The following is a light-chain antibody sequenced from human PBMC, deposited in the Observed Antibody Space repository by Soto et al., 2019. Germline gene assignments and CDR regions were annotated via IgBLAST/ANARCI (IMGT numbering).Light chain of an antibody. V-gene: IGLV2-14*01. CDR1: SSDVGGYNY. Sequence: QSVLTQPASVSGSPGQSITISCTGTSSDVGGYNYDSWCQQHPGKAPKLMIYEVSSRPSGISNRFSDSKSGNTASLTISGLQAEAEADYYCSSYTSSNFWVFGEGTKVNVL. CDR3: SSYTSSNFWV. J-gene: IGLJ3*02. CDR2: EVS.